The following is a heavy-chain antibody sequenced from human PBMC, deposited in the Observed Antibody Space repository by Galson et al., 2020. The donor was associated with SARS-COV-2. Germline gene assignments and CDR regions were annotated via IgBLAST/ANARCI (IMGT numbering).Heavy chain of an antibody. J-gene: IGHJ5*02. D-gene: IGHD3-10*01. CDR2: IWPGDSDT. CDR3: ARLNRISSNRGQASNWFDP. CDR1: GFTFTTYW. V-gene: IGHV5-51*01. Sequence: KIGESLKISCKASGFTFTTYWIGWVRQMPGKGLEWMGIIWPGDSDTSYSPSFQGQVTMSVDKSINTVYLQWSSLEASDTAVYYCARLNRISSNRGQASNWFDPWGQGTLVSVSS.